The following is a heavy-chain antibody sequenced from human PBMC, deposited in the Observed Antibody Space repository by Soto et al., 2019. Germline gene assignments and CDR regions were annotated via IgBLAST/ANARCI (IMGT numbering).Heavy chain of an antibody. CDR3: ASGSYSSSWDGGWFDP. V-gene: IGHV3-7*01. CDR1: GFTFSSYW. D-gene: IGHD6-13*01. Sequence: EVQLVESGGGLVQPGGSLRLSCAASGFTFSSYWMSWVRQAPGKGLEWVANIKQDGSEKYYVDSVKGRFTISRDNAKNSLYLKMNSLRAEDTAVYYCASGSYSSSWDGGWFDPWGQGTLVTVSS. CDR2: IKQDGSEK. J-gene: IGHJ5*02.